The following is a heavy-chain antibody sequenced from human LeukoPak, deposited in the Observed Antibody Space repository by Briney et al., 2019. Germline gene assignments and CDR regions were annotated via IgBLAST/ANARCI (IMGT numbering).Heavy chain of an antibody. Sequence: ASVKVSCKASGYTFTDYDIYWVRQAPGQGLESMGWLSPNSGGTNYAQKFQGRVTMTRDTSISTAYMELSRLRSDDTAIYYCARAYYCSSTSCYRAGAFDIWGQGTMVTVSS. CDR3: ARAYYCSSTSCYRAGAFDI. CDR2: LSPNSGGT. D-gene: IGHD2-2*01. J-gene: IGHJ3*02. CDR1: GYTFTDYD. V-gene: IGHV1-2*02.